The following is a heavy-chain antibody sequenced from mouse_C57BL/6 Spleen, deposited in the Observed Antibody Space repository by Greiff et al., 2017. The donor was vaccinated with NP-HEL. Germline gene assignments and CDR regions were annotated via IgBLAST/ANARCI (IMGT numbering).Heavy chain of an antibody. V-gene: IGHV1-54*01. D-gene: IGHD1-1*01. CDR3: AKGEYYGSSHYFDY. Sequence: VQLQQSGAELVRPGTSVKVSCKASGYAFTNYLLAWVKQRPGQGLEWIGVINPGSGGTNYHEKFKGKATLTADKSSSTAYMQLSDLTSEDAAVYCCAKGEYYGSSHYFDYWGQGTTLTVSS. J-gene: IGHJ2*01. CDR2: INPGSGGT. CDR1: GYAFTNYL.